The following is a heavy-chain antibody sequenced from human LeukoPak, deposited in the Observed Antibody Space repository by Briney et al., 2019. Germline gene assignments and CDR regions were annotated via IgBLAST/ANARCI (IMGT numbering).Heavy chain of an antibody. Sequence: PSETLSLTCTVSSGSISSGDYYWSWIRQPPGKGLEWIGYIYYSGSTNYNPSLKSRVTISVDTSKNQFSLKLSSVTAADTAVYYCARGEPAYCSGGSCFLYWGQGTLVTVSS. J-gene: IGHJ4*02. D-gene: IGHD2-15*01. CDR1: SGSISSGDYY. V-gene: IGHV4-61*08. CDR2: IYYSGST. CDR3: ARGEPAYCSGGSCFLY.